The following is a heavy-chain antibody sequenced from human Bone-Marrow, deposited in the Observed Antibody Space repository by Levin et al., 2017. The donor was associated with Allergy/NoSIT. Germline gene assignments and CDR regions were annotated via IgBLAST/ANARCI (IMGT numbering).Heavy chain of an antibody. CDR3: ARGMYDSRGYSNPFDL. D-gene: IGHD3-22*01. Sequence: SETLSLTCTVSGGSISGYNWSWLRQIPGKGLEWIGYVSYTGTTTCNPSLKSRVTISVDTSKNQFSLRLTSVSAADTAVYFCARGMYDSRGYSNPFDLWGQGTLVTVSS. CDR1: GGSISGYN. V-gene: IGHV4-59*01. CDR2: VSYTGTT. J-gene: IGHJ4*02.